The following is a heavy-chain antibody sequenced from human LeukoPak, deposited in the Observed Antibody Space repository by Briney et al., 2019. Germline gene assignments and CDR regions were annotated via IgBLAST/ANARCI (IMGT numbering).Heavy chain of an antibody. Sequence: GASVKVSCKASGYTFTGYYMHWVRQAPGQGLQWMGWINPNSGGTHYGQKFQGRITLTRDASISTAYMELSRLTSDDTALYYCTKGGPLVRDENLAHTTFDYWGQGTLVTVSS. CDR3: TKGGPLVRDENLAHTTFDY. CDR2: INPNSGGT. V-gene: IGHV1-2*02. D-gene: IGHD3-10*01. CDR1: GYTFTGYY. J-gene: IGHJ4*02.